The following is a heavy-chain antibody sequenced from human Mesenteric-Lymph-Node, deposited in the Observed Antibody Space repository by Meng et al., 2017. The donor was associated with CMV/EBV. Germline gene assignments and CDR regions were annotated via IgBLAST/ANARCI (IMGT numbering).Heavy chain of an antibody. CDR3: ARGEWLEEYQLLYRDYYHGMDV. CDR1: GFTFSSYS. Sequence: GESLKISCAASGFTFSSYSMNWVRQAPGKGLEWVSSISSSSSYIYYADSVKGRFTISRDNAKNSLYLQMNSLRAEDTAVYYCARGEWLEEYQLLYRDYYHGMDVWGQGTTVTVSS. V-gene: IGHV3-21*01. CDR2: ISSSSSYI. J-gene: IGHJ6*02. D-gene: IGHD2-2*02.